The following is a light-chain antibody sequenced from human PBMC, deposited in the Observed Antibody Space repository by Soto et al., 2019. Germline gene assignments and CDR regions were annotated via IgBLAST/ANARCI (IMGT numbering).Light chain of an antibody. CDR3: ASWDDSLNGPV. J-gene: IGLJ2*01. V-gene: IGLV1-44*01. Sequence: QSVLTQPPSASGTPGQRVTISCSGSSSNIGTNTVNWYQHLPGTAPKLLNYSNNQRPSGVPDRFSGSKSATSASLAISGLQSEDEADYYCASWDDSLNGPVFGGGTKLTVL. CDR1: SSNIGTNT. CDR2: SNN.